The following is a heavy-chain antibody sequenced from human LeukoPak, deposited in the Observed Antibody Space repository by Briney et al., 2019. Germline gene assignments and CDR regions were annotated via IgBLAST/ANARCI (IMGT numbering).Heavy chain of an antibody. CDR3: ARGSTAMAIFDY. CDR2: IYYSGST. Sequence: PSETLFLTCTVSGGSISSYYWSWIWQPPGKGLEWIGYIYYSGSTNYNPSLKSRVTISVDTSKNQFSLKLSSVTAADTAVYYCARGSTAMAIFDYWGQGTLVTVSS. V-gene: IGHV4-59*08. CDR1: GGSISSYY. J-gene: IGHJ4*02. D-gene: IGHD5-18*01.